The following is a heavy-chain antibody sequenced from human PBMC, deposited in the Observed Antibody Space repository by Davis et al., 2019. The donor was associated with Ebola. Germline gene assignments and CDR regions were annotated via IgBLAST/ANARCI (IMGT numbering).Heavy chain of an antibody. V-gene: IGHV3-23*01. CDR2: ISGSGGST. CDR3: AKARLWFGELSTYYFDY. D-gene: IGHD3-10*01. Sequence: GESLKISCAASGFTFSSYAMSWVRQAPGKGLEWVSAISGSGGSTYYADSVKGRFTISRDNSKNTLYLQMNSLRAEDTAVYYCAKARLWFGELSTYYFDYWGQGTLVTVSS. CDR1: GFTFSSYA. J-gene: IGHJ4*02.